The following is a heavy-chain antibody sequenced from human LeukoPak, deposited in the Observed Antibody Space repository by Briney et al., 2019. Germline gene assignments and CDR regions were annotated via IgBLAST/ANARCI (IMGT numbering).Heavy chain of an antibody. J-gene: IGHJ4*02. D-gene: IGHD3-10*01. V-gene: IGHV1-18*01. Sequence: ASVTVSCKTSGYSENFYGITWVRQVAGQGLEWMGWISAQHGQTEYAPNSQDRVTMTTDTYTNTAYMELRSLRSDDTAVYYCARAQLLWFGELLYPAGLVDYWGQGTLVTVSS. CDR2: ISAQHGQT. CDR1: GYSENFYG. CDR3: ARAQLLWFGELLYPAGLVDY.